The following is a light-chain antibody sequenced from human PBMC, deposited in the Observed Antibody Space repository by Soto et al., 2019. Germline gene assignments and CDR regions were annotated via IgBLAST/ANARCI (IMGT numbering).Light chain of an antibody. Sequence: QSVLTQLPSVSAAPGQQVTISCSGETSNIGNNYVSWYQQLPGAAPKLLIYDTNNRPSEIPDRFSGSRSGTSATLAITGLQTGDEGVYYCGAWDSSLSGVLFGGGTKLTVL. J-gene: IGLJ2*01. CDR1: TSNIGNNY. V-gene: IGLV1-51*01. CDR3: GAWDSSLSGVL. CDR2: DTN.